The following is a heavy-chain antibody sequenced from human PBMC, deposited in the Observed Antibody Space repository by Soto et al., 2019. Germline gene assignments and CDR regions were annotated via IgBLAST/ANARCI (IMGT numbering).Heavy chain of an antibody. J-gene: IGHJ6*04. D-gene: IGHD2-2*01. V-gene: IGHV3-74*01. CDR2: INSDGSST. CDR3: ASSTRYYYGMSV. CDR1: GFTFSSYW. Sequence: GGSLRLSCAASGFTFSSYWMHWFRQAPGKGLVWVSRINSDGSSTSYADSVKGRFTISRDNAKNTLYLQMNSLRAEDTAVYYFASSTRYYYGMSVLGKGTSVIVYS.